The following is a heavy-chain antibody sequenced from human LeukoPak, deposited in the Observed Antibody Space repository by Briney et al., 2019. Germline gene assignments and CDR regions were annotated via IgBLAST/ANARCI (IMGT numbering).Heavy chain of an antibody. CDR2: IYTSGST. CDR3: ARLRRDSSGYYLDY. J-gene: IGHJ4*02. CDR1: GGSISSYY. D-gene: IGHD3-22*01. Sequence: SETLSLTCTVSGGSISSYYWSWIRQPPGKGLGWIGYIYTSGSTNYNPSLKSRVTISVDTSKNQFSLKLSSVTAADTAVYYCARLRRDSSGYYLDYWGQGTLVTVSS. V-gene: IGHV4-4*09.